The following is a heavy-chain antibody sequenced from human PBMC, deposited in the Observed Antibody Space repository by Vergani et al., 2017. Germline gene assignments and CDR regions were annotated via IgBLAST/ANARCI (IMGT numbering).Heavy chain of an antibody. V-gene: IGHV4-59*01. D-gene: IGHD4-17*01. CDR1: GGSISSYY. CDR3: ARPDNYGDYVPFDY. CDR2: IYYSGST. J-gene: IGHJ4*02. Sequence: QVQLQESGPGLVEPSETLSLTCTVSGGSISSYYWSWIRQPPGKGLEWIGYIYYSGSTNYNPSLKSRVTISVDTSKNQFSLKLSSVTAADTAVYYCARPDNYGDYVPFDYWGQGTLVTVSS.